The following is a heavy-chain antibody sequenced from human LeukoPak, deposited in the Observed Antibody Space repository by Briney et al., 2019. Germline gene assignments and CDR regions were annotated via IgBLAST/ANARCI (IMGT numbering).Heavy chain of an antibody. CDR3: ARVRYYDSSPSDY. CDR1: GFTFSSYS. V-gene: IGHV3-21*01. Sequence: GGSLRLSCAASGFTFSSYSMNWVRQAPGKGLEWVSSISSSSRYIYYADSVKGRFTISRDNAKNSLCLQMNSLRAEDTAVYYCARVRYYDSSPSDYWGQGTLVTVSS. J-gene: IGHJ4*02. D-gene: IGHD3-22*01. CDR2: ISSSSRYI.